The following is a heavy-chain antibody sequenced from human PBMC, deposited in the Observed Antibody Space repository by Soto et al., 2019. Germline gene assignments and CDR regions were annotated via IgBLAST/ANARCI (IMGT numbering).Heavy chain of an antibody. Sequence: GGSLRLSCAASGFTFSSYGMHWVRQAPGKGLEWVAVISYDGSNKYYADSVKGRFTISRDNSKNTLYLQMNSLRAEDTAVYYCAKDRREHPDAFDIWGQGTMVTVSS. J-gene: IGHJ3*02. CDR3: AKDRREHPDAFDI. V-gene: IGHV3-30*18. CDR2: ISYDGSNK. CDR1: GFTFSSYG.